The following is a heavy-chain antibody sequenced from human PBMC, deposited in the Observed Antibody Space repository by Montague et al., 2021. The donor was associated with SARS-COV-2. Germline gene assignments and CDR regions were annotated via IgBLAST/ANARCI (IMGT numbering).Heavy chain of an antibody. CDR3: ARLGDGIVPSPILGLRPYYSICYIDV. CDR1: GGSFSRYY. CDR2: ISQSGNT. Sequence: SETLSLTCAVSGGSFSRYYWNWIRQPPGKGLEWIGEISQSGNTKYNPSLQSRVSISLDTSRNQFSLNVSSVTAADTAIYYCARLGDGIVPSPILGLRPYYSICYIDVWGKGTTVAVPS. V-gene: IGHV4-34*01. J-gene: IGHJ6*03. D-gene: IGHD2-2*02.